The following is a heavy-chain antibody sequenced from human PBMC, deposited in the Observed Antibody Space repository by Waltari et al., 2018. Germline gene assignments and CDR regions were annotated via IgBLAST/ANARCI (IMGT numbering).Heavy chain of an antibody. Sequence: EVPLVESVGGLVQPGGSLRLSCAASGFTFSRYAMRWVRQAPVRGLEWVSAISGSGGSTYYADSVKGRFTISRDNSKNTLYLQMNSLRAEDTAVYYCANGRDDFWSGYEYYFDYWGQGTLVTVSS. CDR3: ANGRDDFWSGYEYYFDY. D-gene: IGHD3-3*01. CDR2: ISGSGGST. V-gene: IGHV3-23*04. J-gene: IGHJ4*02. CDR1: GFTFSRYA.